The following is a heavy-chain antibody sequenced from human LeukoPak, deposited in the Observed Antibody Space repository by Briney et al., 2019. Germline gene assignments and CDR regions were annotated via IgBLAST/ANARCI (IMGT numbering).Heavy chain of an antibody. CDR2: INSDGSST. J-gene: IGHJ4*02. V-gene: IGHV3-74*01. CDR3: AKDQKGYYFDY. Sequence: GGSLRLSCAASGFTFSSYWMHWVRQAPGKGLVWVSRINSDGSSTSYADSVKGRFTISRDNAKNTLYLQMNSLRAEDTAVYYCAKDQKGYYFDYWGQGTLVTVSS. CDR1: GFTFSSYW.